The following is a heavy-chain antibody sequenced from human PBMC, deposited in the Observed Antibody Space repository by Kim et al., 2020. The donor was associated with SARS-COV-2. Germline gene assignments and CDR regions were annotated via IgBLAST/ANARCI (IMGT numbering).Heavy chain of an antibody. Sequence: GGSLRLSCAASGFTFSKAWMSWVRQAPGKGLEWVGRIKSKTDGGTTDYAAPVKGRFTISRDDSKNTLYLQMNSLKTEDTAAYYCTTDRQSALGSIFGVVIISSGNLDYWGQGTLVTVSS. J-gene: IGHJ4*02. CDR1: GFTFSKAW. CDR2: IKSKTDGGTT. V-gene: IGHV3-15*01. D-gene: IGHD3-3*01. CDR3: TTDRQSALGSIFGVVIISSGNLDY.